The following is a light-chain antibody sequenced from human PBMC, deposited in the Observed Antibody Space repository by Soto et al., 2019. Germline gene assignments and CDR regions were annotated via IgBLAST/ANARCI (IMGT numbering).Light chain of an antibody. CDR1: SSDVGGYNY. CDR3: SSYTSSSPV. J-gene: IGLJ2*01. CDR2: DVS. Sequence: QSVLTQPASVSGSPGQSITISCTGTSSDVGGYNYVSWYQQHPGKAPKLMIYDVSNRPPGVSNRLSGAKSGNTASLTISGLQAEDEADYYCSSYTSSSPVFGGGTKLTV. V-gene: IGLV2-14*01.